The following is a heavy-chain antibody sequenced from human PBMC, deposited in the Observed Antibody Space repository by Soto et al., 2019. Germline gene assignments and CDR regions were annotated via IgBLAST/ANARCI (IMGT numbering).Heavy chain of an antibody. Sequence: GASVKVSCKASGYTFTSYGISWVRQAPGQGLEWMGWISAYNGNTNYAQKLQGRVTMTTDTSTSTAYMELRSLRSDDTAVYYCARDRRYMIVVSDGMDVWGQGTTVTVSS. CDR1: GYTFTSYG. J-gene: IGHJ6*02. D-gene: IGHD3-22*01. V-gene: IGHV1-18*01. CDR3: ARDRRYMIVVSDGMDV. CDR2: ISAYNGNT.